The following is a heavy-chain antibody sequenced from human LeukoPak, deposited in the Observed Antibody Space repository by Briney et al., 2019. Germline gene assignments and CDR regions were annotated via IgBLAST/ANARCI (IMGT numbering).Heavy chain of an antibody. Sequence: ASVKVSCKASGYTFTSHGISWVRQAPGQGLEWMGWISTYNGHTNYAQNLQDRLTMTTDTSTSSAYMDLRSLRSDDTALYYCARAGLWELPRCAFDIWGQGTMVTVSS. D-gene: IGHD1-26*01. J-gene: IGHJ3*02. V-gene: IGHV1-18*01. CDR2: ISTYNGHT. CDR1: GYTFTSHG. CDR3: ARAGLWELPRCAFDI.